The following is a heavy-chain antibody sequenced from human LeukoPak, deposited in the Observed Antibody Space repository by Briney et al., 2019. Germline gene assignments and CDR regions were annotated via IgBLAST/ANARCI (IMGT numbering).Heavy chain of an antibody. D-gene: IGHD5-18*01. CDR1: GYSFTSYW. Sequence: GESLKISCKGSGYSFTSYWIGWVRQMPGKGLEWMGIIYPGDSDTRYSPSFQGQVTISAEKSISTAYLQWSSLKASDTAMYYCARLVDTAMVTVLNYFDYWGQGTLVTVSS. V-gene: IGHV5-51*01. CDR3: ARLVDTAMVTVLNYFDY. CDR2: IYPGDSDT. J-gene: IGHJ4*02.